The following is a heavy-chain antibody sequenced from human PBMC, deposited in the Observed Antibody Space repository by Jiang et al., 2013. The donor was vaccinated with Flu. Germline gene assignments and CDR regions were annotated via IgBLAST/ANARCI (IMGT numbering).Heavy chain of an antibody. CDR2: LKDSGGRT. J-gene: IGHJ4*02. CDR1: GFTFTTYA. Sequence: VQLVESGGGLVQPGGSLRLSCAASGFTFTTYAMSWVRQAPGKGLEWVSALKDSGGRTYYADSVKGRFTISRDNSKNMLDLQMNSLRVEDTAVYYCARYSGSSIYYLDYWGQGTLVTVS. D-gene: IGHD6-6*01. V-gene: IGHV3-23*04. CDR3: ARYSGSSIYYLDY.